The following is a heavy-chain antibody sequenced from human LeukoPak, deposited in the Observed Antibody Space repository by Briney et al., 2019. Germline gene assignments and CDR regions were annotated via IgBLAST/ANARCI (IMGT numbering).Heavy chain of an antibody. D-gene: IGHD3-10*01. Sequence: PSETLSLTCAVYGGSFSGYYWSWIRQPPGKGLEWIGEINHSGSTNYNPSLKSRVTISVDTSKNQFSLKLSSVTAADTAVYYCARECYYYGSGSESAFDIWGQGTMVTVSS. CDR2: INHSGST. CDR3: ARECYYYGSGSESAFDI. CDR1: GGSFSGYY. J-gene: IGHJ3*02. V-gene: IGHV4-34*01.